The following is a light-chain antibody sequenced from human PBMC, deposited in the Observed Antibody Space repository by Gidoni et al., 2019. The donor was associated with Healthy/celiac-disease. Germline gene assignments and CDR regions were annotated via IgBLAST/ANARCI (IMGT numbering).Light chain of an antibody. Sequence: DIQMTQSPSSLSASVGDRVTITCRASQSISSYLNWYQQKPGKAPKLLIYAASSVQSGVPSRFSVSGSGTDFTLTISSLQPEDFATYYCQQSYSTPWTFGQGTKVEIK. CDR1: QSISSY. J-gene: IGKJ1*01. V-gene: IGKV1-39*01. CDR2: AAS. CDR3: QQSYSTPWT.